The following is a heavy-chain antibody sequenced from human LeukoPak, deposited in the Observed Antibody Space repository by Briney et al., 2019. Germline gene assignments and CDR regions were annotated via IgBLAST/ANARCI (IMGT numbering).Heavy chain of an antibody. J-gene: IGHJ6*03. V-gene: IGHV3-23*01. CDR3: AKDYPSYDFWSGYYDREDYYYYMDV. CDR1: AFTFTNYA. Sequence: GGSLRLSCSASAFTFTNYAMNWVRQAPGKGLEWVSTISGSGSVTFYADSVKGRFTISRDNSKNTLYLQMNSLRAEDTAVYYCAKDYPSYDFWSGYYDREDYYYYMDVWGKGTTVTVSS. CDR2: ISGSGSVT. D-gene: IGHD3-3*01.